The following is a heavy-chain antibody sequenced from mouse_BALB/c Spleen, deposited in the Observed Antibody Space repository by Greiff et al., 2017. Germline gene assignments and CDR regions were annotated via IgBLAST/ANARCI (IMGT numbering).Heavy chain of an antibody. Sequence: EVMLVESGGGLVKPGGSLKLSCAVSGFTFSSYAMSWVRQTPEKRLEWVASISSGGSTYYPDSVKGRFTISRDNARNILYLQMSSLRSEDTAMYYCARDGEGYDDWYFDVWGAGTTVTVSS. V-gene: IGHV5-6-5*01. CDR2: ISSGGST. D-gene: IGHD2-2*01. CDR1: GFTFSSYA. CDR3: ARDGEGYDDWYFDV. J-gene: IGHJ1*01.